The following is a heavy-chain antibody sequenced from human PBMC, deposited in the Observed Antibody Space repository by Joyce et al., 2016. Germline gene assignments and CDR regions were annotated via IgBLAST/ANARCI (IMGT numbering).Heavy chain of an antibody. CDR1: GYSFASAW. D-gene: IGHD6-19*01. CDR3: ARHGGGTGFSDFAS. V-gene: IGHV5-51*01. CDR2: VYPGDSDS. J-gene: IGHJ4*02. Sequence: EVQLVQSGVEVKRPGESLKISCQCSGYSFASAWIAWVRQRPGEGLEWLGVVYPGDSDSRCSPAFLGQVTISVDKSINTAYLQWSSLKASDTAMYYCARHGGGTGFSDFASWGQGTLVTVSS.